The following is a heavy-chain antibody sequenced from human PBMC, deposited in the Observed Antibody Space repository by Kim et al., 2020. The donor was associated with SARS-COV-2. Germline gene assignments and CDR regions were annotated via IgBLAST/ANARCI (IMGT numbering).Heavy chain of an antibody. V-gene: IGHV3-21*01. J-gene: IGHJ6*02. CDR2: ISGSSSHI. D-gene: IGHD3-9*01. Sequence: GGSLRLSCAASGFTFSTYDMNWVRQAPGKGLEWVSSISGSSSHIYFADSVRGRFTVSRDNAKTSLYLQMNSLGPEDTALYFCARRSPPARYNGMDVWGQGTTVTVSS. CDR1: GFTFSTYD. CDR3: ARRSPPARYNGMDV.